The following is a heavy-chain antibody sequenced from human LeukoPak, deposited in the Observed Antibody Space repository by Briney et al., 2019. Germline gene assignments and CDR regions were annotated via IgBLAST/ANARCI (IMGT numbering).Heavy chain of an antibody. J-gene: IGHJ5*02. V-gene: IGHV1-18*01. Sequence: ASVKVSCKASGYTFSSCGISWVRQAPGQGLEWLGWVSGANGITKYAQKFQGRVTMTTDTSTTTAYMGLTSLRSGDTAMYYCVRDWCCSGGSCNDCFDPWGQGTLVTVSS. CDR3: VRDWCCSGGSCNDCFDP. CDR1: GYTFSSCG. D-gene: IGHD2-15*01. CDR2: VSGANGIT.